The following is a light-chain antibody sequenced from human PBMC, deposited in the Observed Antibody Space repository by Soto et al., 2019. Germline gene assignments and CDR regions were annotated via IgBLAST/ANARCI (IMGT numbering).Light chain of an antibody. CDR1: SSDVGGYNY. CDR2: EVS. CDR3: SSYTISSAQEVV. Sequence: QSALTQPASVSGSPGQSITISCTRTSSDVGGYNYVSWYQQHPGKGPKLLIFEVSNRPSGISTRFSGSKSSNTASLTISGLQAEDEADYYCSSYTISSAQEVVFGGGTKLTVL. J-gene: IGLJ2*01. V-gene: IGLV2-14*01.